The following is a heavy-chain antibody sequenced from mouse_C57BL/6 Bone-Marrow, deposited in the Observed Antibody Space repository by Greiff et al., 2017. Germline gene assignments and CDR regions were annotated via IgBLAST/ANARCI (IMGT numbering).Heavy chain of an antibody. V-gene: IGHV1-42*01. CDR3: APSDYGSSPWFAY. CDR2: INPSTGGT. D-gene: IGHD1-1*01. J-gene: IGHJ3*01. Sequence: VQLQQSGPELVKPGASVKISCKASGYSFTGYYMNWVKQSPEKSLEWIGEINPSTGGTTYNQKFKGKATLTVDKSTSTAYMQLKSLTSEDSAVYYCAPSDYGSSPWFAYWGQGTLVTVSA. CDR1: GYSFTGYY.